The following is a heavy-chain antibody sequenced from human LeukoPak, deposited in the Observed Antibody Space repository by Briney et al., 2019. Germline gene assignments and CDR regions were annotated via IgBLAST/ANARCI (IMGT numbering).Heavy chain of an antibody. CDR1: GGSISSSSYY. Sequence: PSETLSLTCTVSGGSISSSSYYWGWIRQPPGKGLEWIGSIYYSGSTYYNPSLKSRVTISVDTSKNQFSLRLDSVTAADTAVYYCTRGSYGDSNIDYWGQGTLVTVSS. CDR2: IYYSGST. D-gene: IGHD4-17*01. V-gene: IGHV4-39*07. CDR3: TRGSYGDSNIDY. J-gene: IGHJ4*02.